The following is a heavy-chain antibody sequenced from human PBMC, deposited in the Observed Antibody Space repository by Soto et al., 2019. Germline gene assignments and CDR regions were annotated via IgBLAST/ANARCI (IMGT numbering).Heavy chain of an antibody. CDR2: ISAYNGNT. CDR3: ARASPGIAVAGTIY. V-gene: IGHV1-18*01. Sequence: WASVKVSCKASGYTFTSYGISWVRQAPGQGLEWMGWISAYNGNTNYAQKLQGRVTMTTDTSTSTAYMGLRSLRSDDTAVYYCARASPGIAVAGTIYWGQGTLVTVSS. CDR1: GYTFTSYG. D-gene: IGHD6-19*01. J-gene: IGHJ4*02.